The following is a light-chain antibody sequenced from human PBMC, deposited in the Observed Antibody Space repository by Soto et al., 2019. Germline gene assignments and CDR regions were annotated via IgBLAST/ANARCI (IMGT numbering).Light chain of an antibody. Sequence: EFVLTQSPGTLSLSPGERATLSCRASQTVRNNYLAWYQQKPGQAPRLLIYDASSRATGIPDRFSGGGSGTDFTLTISRLEPEDFAVYYCQQYGSSFWTFGQGTKVDIK. CDR2: DAS. V-gene: IGKV3-20*01. J-gene: IGKJ1*01. CDR1: QTVRNNY. CDR3: QQYGSSFWT.